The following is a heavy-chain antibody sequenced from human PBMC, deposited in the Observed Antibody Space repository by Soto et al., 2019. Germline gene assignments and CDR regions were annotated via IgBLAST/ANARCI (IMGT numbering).Heavy chain of an antibody. CDR2: INPLGGST. Sequence: ASVKVSCKASGYTFTNQYMHWVRQAPGQGLEWMGIINPLGGSTNYAQKLQGRVTMTTDTSTSTAYMELRSLRSDDTAVYYCARGFRVAATRWWFDPWGQGTLVTVSS. J-gene: IGHJ5*02. D-gene: IGHD2-15*01. V-gene: IGHV1-46*01. CDR1: GYTFTNQY. CDR3: ARGFRVAATRWWFDP.